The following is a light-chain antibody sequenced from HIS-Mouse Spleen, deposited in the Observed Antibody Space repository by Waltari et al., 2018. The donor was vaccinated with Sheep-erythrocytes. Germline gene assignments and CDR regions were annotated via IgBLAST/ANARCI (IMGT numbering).Light chain of an antibody. J-gene: IGLJ1*01. V-gene: IGLV2-11*01. CDR1: SSDVGGYNY. CDR2: DVR. CDR3: CSYAGSYNHV. Sequence: QSALTQPRSVSGSPGQSVTISCTGTSSDVGGYNYVSWYQQHPGKATKLMSDDVRKRPSGVPARFSGSKSGNTASLTISGLQAEDEADYYCCSYAGSYNHVCATGTKVTVL.